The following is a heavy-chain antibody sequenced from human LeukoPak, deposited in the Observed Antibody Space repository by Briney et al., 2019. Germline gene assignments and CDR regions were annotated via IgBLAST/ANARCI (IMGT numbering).Heavy chain of an antibody. J-gene: IGHJ4*02. D-gene: IGHD6-13*01. Sequence: GGSLTLSCGASGITFNIYSMKWVRHAPGKGLEWVAQISSGSVYLHYADSVKGRFTISKDNAKNTLYLQMNSLKAEDTAVYYCAKGMYSSSWYVPEDYGGQGTLVTVSS. CDR2: ISSGSVYL. V-gene: IGHV3-21*01. CDR3: AKGMYSSSWYVPEDY. CDR1: GITFNIYS.